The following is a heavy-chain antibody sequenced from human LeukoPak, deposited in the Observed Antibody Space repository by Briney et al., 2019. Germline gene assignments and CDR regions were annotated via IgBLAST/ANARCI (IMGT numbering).Heavy chain of an antibody. CDR1: GFTFSSYW. V-gene: IGHV3-7*03. CDR2: IGQDGSEK. Sequence: GGSLRLSCVVSGFTFSSYWMSWVRQAPGKGLEWVANIGQDGSEKYYVDSVKSRFTVSRDNGENSLYLQMHSLRVEDTAVYYCARYSSTWYYFDSWGQGTLVTVSP. J-gene: IGHJ4*02. CDR3: ARYSSTWYYFDS. D-gene: IGHD6-13*01.